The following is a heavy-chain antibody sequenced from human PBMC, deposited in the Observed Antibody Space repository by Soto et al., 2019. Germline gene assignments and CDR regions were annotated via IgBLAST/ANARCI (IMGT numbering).Heavy chain of an antibody. V-gene: IGHV3-21*01. CDR1: GVTCSSYS. D-gene: IGHD1-26*01. Sequence: SIRLSCRAAGVTCSSYSMNWVSQAPGKGLEWVSSISSSSSYIYYADSVKGRFTISRDNAKNSLYLQMNSLRAEDTAVYYCARAHPAGLGAFDIWGQGTMVTVSS. CDR2: ISSSSSYI. CDR3: ARAHPAGLGAFDI. J-gene: IGHJ3*02.